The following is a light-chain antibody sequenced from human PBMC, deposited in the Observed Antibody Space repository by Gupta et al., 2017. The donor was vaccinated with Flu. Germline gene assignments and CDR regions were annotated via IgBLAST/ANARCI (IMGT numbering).Light chain of an antibody. J-gene: IGKJ5*01. V-gene: IGKV3-11*01. CDR1: QNIERY. CDR3: QQLKDWWPIT. CDR2: DVS. Sequence: EILLTQSPATLSLSPGERATLSCRASQNIERYLAWYQQKPGQVPRLLIYDVSAMATGVPARFSGSGYGTDFTLTITSRAPEDFGTYYCQQLKDWWPITFGQGTRMDIK.